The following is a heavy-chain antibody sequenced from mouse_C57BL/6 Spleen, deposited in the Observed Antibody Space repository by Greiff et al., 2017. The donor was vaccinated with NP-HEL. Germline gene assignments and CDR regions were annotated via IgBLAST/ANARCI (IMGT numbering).Heavy chain of an antibody. CDR1: GYTFTSYW. CDR2: IHPNSGST. CDR3: ARSGSSLYWYFDV. Sequence: QVQLKQPGAELVKPGASVMLSCKASGYTFTSYWMHWVKQRPGQGLEWIGMIHPNSGSTNDNEKFKSKATLTVDKSSSTAYMQLSSLTSEDSAVYYCARSGSSLYWYFDVWGTGTPVTVSA. V-gene: IGHV1-64*01. J-gene: IGHJ1*03. D-gene: IGHD1-1*01.